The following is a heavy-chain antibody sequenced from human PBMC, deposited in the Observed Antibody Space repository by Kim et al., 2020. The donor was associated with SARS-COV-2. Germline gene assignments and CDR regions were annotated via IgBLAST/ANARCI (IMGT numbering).Heavy chain of an antibody. D-gene: IGHD2-2*01. Sequence: SVKGRSTISREHAKNTLYLQRNSLRAEDTAVYYCAKSPIVVVPAASNWFAPWGQGTLVTVSS. CDR3: AKSPIVVVPAASNWFAP. V-gene: IGHV3-23*01. J-gene: IGHJ5*02.